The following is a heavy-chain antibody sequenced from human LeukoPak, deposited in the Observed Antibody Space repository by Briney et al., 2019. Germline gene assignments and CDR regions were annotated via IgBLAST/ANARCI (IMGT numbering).Heavy chain of an antibody. Sequence: SETLSLTCTVSGGSLSSYYWSWIRQPAGKGLEWTGRIYTSGSTNYNPSLKSRVTMSVDTSKNQFSLKLSSVTAADTAVYYCARTADCTNGVCYRDYWGQGTLVTVSS. D-gene: IGHD2-8*01. J-gene: IGHJ4*02. CDR2: IYTSGST. CDR1: GGSLSSYY. V-gene: IGHV4-4*07. CDR3: ARTADCTNGVCYRDY.